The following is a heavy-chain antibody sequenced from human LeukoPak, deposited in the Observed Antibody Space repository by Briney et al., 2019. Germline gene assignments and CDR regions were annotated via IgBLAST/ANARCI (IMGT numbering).Heavy chain of an antibody. D-gene: IGHD6-13*01. CDR3: ARDAPQVPAAGVLAS. Sequence: PGGSLRLSCAASGFTVSDNYMSWVRQAPGKGLEWVSVMYAGGDTYYANSAKGRFTFSRDISKNTLYLQMNGLRTEDTAMYYCARDAPQVPAAGVLASWGQGTLVTVSS. V-gene: IGHV3-53*01. CDR2: MYAGGDT. CDR1: GFTVSDNY. J-gene: IGHJ5*02.